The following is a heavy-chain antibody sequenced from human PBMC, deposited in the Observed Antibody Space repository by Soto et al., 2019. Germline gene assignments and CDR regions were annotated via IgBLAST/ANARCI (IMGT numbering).Heavy chain of an antibody. Sequence: PGESLKISCKGSGYSFTSYWISWVRQMPGKGLEWMGRIDPSDSYTNYSPSFQGHVTISADKSISTAYLQWSSLKASDTAMYYCARVKVGYIVVVRGGMDVWGQGTTVTVSS. D-gene: IGHD2-2*01. CDR1: GYSFTSYW. V-gene: IGHV5-10-1*01. J-gene: IGHJ6*02. CDR3: ARVKVGYIVVVRGGMDV. CDR2: IDPSDSYT.